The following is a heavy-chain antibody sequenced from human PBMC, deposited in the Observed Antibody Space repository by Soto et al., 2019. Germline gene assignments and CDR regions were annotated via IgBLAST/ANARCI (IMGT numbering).Heavy chain of an antibody. Sequence: SETLSLTCTVSGGSISSYYWSWIRQPPGKGLEWIGYIYYSGSTNYNPSLKSRVTISVDTSKNQFSLKLSSVTAADTAVYYCARHPSCCVDFCWGHDSFDIWGRGTMVTVSS. CDR2: IYYSGST. V-gene: IGHV4-59*08. CDR3: ARHPSCCVDFCWGHDSFDI. D-gene: IGHD3-16*01. J-gene: IGHJ3*02. CDR1: GGSISSYY.